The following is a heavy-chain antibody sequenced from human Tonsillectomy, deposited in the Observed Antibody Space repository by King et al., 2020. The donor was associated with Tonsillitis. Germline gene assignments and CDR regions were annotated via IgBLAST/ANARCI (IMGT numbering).Heavy chain of an antibody. CDR1: GYTFTNYG. D-gene: IGHD3-10*01. Sequence: QLVQSGTEVKKPGASVKVSCKASGYTFTNYGINWVRQAPGQGLEWMGWISGYNGNTKYAQKFQGRVTLTTDTSTTTAYMELRTLRSDDTAVYYCARDFASATYYMNTGCAPWGQGTLLTVSS. J-gene: IGHJ5*02. V-gene: IGHV1-18*04. CDR2: ISGYNGNT. CDR3: ARDFASATYYMNTGCAP.